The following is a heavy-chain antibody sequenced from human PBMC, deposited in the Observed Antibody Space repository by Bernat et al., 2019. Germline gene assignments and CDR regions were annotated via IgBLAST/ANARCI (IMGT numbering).Heavy chain of an antibody. CDR2: IYYSGST. CDR3: ARTYYYDSSGYWSGMDV. Sequence: QVQLQESGPGLVKPSETLSLTCTVSGGSISSYYWSWIRQPPGKGLEWIGYIYYSGSTNYNPSLKSRVTISVDTSKNQFSLKLSSVTAADTAVYYCARTYYYDSSGYWSGMDVWGQGTTVTVSS. J-gene: IGHJ6*02. D-gene: IGHD3-22*01. V-gene: IGHV4-59*01. CDR1: GGSISSYY.